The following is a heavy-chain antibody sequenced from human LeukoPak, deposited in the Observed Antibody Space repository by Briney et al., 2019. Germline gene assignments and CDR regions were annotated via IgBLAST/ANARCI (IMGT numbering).Heavy chain of an antibody. CDR2: ISSSSSTI. Sequence: PGRSLRLSCAASGFTFSSYSMNWVRQAPGKGLEWVSYISSSSSTIYYADSVKGRFTISRDNAKNSLYLQMNSLRDEDTAVYYCARDLGGRYSSSLYYYFDYWGQGTLVTVSS. CDR1: GFTFSSYS. D-gene: IGHD6-13*01. V-gene: IGHV3-48*02. CDR3: ARDLGGRYSSSLYYYFDY. J-gene: IGHJ4*02.